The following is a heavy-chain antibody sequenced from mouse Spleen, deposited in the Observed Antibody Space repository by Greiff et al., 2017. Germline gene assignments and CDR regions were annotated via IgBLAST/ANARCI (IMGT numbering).Heavy chain of an antibody. V-gene: IGHV1-18*01. Sequence: VQLQQSGPEMVKPGASVKITCKASGYTFTDYNMDWVKQSHGKSLEWIGDINPNNDGTFYNQKFKGKATLTIDKSSSTAYMELRSLTSEDTAVYYCARWLGRGYFDYWGQGTTLTVSS. CDR3: ARWLGRGYFDY. D-gene: IGHD4-1*01. CDR1: GYTFTDYN. J-gene: IGHJ2*01. CDR2: INPNNDGT.